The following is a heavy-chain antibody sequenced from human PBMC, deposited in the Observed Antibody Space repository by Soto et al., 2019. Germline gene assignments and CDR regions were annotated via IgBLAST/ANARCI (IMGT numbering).Heavy chain of an antibody. V-gene: IGHV4-59*01. CDR2: IYYSGST. CDR3: ARVGGSSGWYKMNRNYYYGMDV. J-gene: IGHJ6*02. Sequence: SETLSLTCTVSGGSISSYYWSWIRQPPGKGLEWIGYIYYSGSTNYNPSLKSRVTISVDTSKNQFSLKLSSVTAADTAVYYCARVGGSSGWYKMNRNYYYGMDVWGQGTTVTVSS. D-gene: IGHD6-19*01. CDR1: GGSISSYY.